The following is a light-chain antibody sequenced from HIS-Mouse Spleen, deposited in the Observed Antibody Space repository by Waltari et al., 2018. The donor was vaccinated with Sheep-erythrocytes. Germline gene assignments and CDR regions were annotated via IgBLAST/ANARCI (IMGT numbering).Light chain of an antibody. CDR2: DVS. V-gene: IGLV2-11*01. Sequence: QSALTQPRSVSGSPGQSVTISCTGTSSDVGGYNYVSWYQQHPGKAPKLRIYDVSKGPSGVPDRFSGSKSGNTASLTISGLQAEDEADYYCCSYAGSYNHVFATGTKVTVL. J-gene: IGLJ1*01. CDR3: CSYAGSYNHV. CDR1: SSDVGGYNY.